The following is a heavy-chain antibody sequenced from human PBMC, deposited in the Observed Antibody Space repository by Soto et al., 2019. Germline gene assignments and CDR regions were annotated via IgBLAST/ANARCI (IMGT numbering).Heavy chain of an antibody. Sequence: ASVKVSCMASGGTFSSYAISWVRQAPGQGLEWMGGIIPIFGTANYAQKFQGRVTITADKSTSTAYMELSSLRSEDTAVYYCAIYYDSSGYYPLGAFDIWGQGTMVTVSS. D-gene: IGHD3-22*01. CDR2: IIPIFGTA. CDR3: AIYYDSSGYYPLGAFDI. J-gene: IGHJ3*02. V-gene: IGHV1-69*06. CDR1: GGTFSSYA.